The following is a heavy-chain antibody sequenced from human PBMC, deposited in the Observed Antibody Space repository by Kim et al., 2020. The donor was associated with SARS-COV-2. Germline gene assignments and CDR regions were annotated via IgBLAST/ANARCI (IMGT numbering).Heavy chain of an antibody. Sequence: KYSQEFQGSVTITRDTSASTADLELGSLRSEDTAVYYCARGEGAAAYFDYWGQVTLVTVSS. D-gene: IGHD2-2*01. V-gene: IGHV1-3*01. CDR3: ARGEGAAAYFDY. J-gene: IGHJ4*02.